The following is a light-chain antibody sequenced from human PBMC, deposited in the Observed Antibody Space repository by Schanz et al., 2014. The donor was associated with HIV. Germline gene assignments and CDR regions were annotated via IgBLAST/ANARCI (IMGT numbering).Light chain of an antibody. CDR3: AAWDDSLSGWG. V-gene: IGLV2-8*01. J-gene: IGLJ3*02. CDR1: SSDVGAYNS. CDR2: EVN. Sequence: QSALTQPASVSGSPGQSVTFSCTGTSSDVGAYNSVSWYQQEPGKAPKLIIYEVNKRPSGVPDRFSGSKSGTSASLAISGLRSEDEADYYCAAWDDSLSGWGFGGGTKLTVL.